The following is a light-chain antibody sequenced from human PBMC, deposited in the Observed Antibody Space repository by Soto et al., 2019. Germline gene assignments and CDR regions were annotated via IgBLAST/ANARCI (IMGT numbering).Light chain of an antibody. CDR2: AS. V-gene: IGKV3-20*01. Sequence: EIVLTQSPGTLSLSPGERATLSCRASQSVSDMYLAWYQQKPGQAPRLLIYASNRATGIPDRLSGSGSGTDFTRTIRRLELEDSVVYYCEHYGTPAVFGPGNKVEIK. J-gene: IGKJ3*01. CDR1: QSVSDMY. CDR3: EHYGTPAV.